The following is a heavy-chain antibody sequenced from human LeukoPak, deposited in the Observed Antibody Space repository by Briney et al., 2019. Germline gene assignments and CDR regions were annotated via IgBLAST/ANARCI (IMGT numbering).Heavy chain of an antibody. CDR2: IIPILGIA. CDR3: ATHDYDILTGYLFDY. CDR1: GGTFSSYA. V-gene: IGHV1-69*04. Sequence: SVKVSCKASGGTFSSYAISWVRQAPGQGLEWMGRIIPILGIANYAQKFQGRVTITADKSTSTAYMELSSLRSEDTAVYYCATHDYDILTGYLFDYWGQGTLVTVSS. J-gene: IGHJ4*02. D-gene: IGHD3-9*01.